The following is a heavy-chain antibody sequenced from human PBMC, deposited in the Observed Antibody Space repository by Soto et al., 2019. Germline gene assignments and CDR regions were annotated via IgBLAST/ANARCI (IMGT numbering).Heavy chain of an antibody. D-gene: IGHD3-22*01. Sequence: QVQLVESGGGVVQPGRSLRLSCAASGFIFSNYGMHWVRQAPGKGLEWVAVISYVGTNKYYADSVKGRFTISRDNSKSTLYLQMNSLGVEDTAVYYCAKGVASGYYSPFHSWGQGTLVTVSS. CDR2: ISYVGTNK. J-gene: IGHJ4*02. V-gene: IGHV3-30*18. CDR1: GFIFSNYG. CDR3: AKGVASGYYSPFHS.